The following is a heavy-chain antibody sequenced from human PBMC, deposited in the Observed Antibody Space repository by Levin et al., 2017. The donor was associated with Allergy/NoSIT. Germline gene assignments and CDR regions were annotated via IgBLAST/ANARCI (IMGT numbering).Heavy chain of an antibody. CDR1: GFTFSSYS. J-gene: IGHJ4*02. CDR3: ARVPGDSSGDPFLDY. CDR2: ISSSSSYI. D-gene: IGHD6-19*01. Sequence: GGSLRLSCAASGFTFSSYSMNWVRQAPGKGLEWVSSISSSSSYIYYADSVKGRFTISRDNAKNSLYLQINSLRAEDTAVYYCARVPGDSSGDPFLDYWGQGTLVTVSS. V-gene: IGHV3-21*01.